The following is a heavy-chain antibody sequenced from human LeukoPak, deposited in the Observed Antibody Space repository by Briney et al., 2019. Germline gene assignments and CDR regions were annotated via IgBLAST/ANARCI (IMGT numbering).Heavy chain of an antibody. CDR1: GYTFTTYY. CDR3: ALYSSTCC. CDR2: INPTGGST. J-gene: IGHJ4*02. D-gene: IGHD6-13*01. V-gene: IGHV1-46*01. Sequence: ASVKVSCKASGYTFTTYYIHWVRQAPGQGLEWMGIINPTGGSTTYAQKFQGRVTMTRDTSTSTVFMEVNSLRSEDTAVYYCALYSSTCCWGQGTLVTVSS.